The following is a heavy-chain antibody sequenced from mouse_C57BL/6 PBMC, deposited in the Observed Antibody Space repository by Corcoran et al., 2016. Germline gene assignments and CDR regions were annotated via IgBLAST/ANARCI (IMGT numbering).Heavy chain of an antibody. CDR3: ARAYDGYPPFPY. D-gene: IGHD2-3*01. V-gene: IGHV1-81*01. Sequence: QVQLQQSGAELARPGASVKLSCKASGYTFTSYGISWVKQRTGQGLEWIGEIYPRSGNTYYNEKFKGKATLTADKSSSTAYMELRSLTSEDSAVYFCARAYDGYPPFPYWGQGTLVTVSA. CDR1: GYTFTSYG. J-gene: IGHJ3*01. CDR2: IYPRSGNT.